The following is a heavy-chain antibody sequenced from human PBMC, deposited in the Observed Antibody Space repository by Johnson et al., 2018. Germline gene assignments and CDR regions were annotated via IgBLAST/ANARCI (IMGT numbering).Heavy chain of an antibody. CDR3: AREGMGGNWLDP. D-gene: IGHD2-8*01. CDR2: INIDGRRT. Sequence: VQLVESGGGLVQPGGSXRLSCAASGFTFSSYWMHWVRQAPGKGLVWVSRINIDGRRTTYADSVKGRFTISKDNAKNTLDMQMNSLRAEDTAVYYCAREGMGGNWLDPWGQGTLVTVSS. CDR1: GFTFSSYW. J-gene: IGHJ5*02. V-gene: IGHV3-74*01.